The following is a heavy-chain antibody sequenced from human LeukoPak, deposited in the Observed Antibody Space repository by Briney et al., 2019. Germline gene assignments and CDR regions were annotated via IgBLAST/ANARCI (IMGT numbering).Heavy chain of an antibody. D-gene: IGHD3-10*01. CDR3: AGDGAGSRRWFDS. J-gene: IGHJ5*01. CDR1: GGSISSGSYY. V-gene: IGHV4-61*02. Sequence: SETLSLTCTVSGGSISSGSYYWSWIRQPAGKGLEWIGRIYTSGSTNYNPSLKSRVTISVNTSKNQFSLKLSSVTAADTAVYYCAGDGAGSRRWFDSWGQGTLVTVSS. CDR2: IYTSGST.